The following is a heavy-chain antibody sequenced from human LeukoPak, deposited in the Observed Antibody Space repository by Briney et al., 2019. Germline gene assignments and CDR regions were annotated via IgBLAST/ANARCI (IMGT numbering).Heavy chain of an antibody. CDR3: AKGGGEITMIVVVPWGYYFDY. V-gene: IGHV3-30-3*01. CDR1: GFTFSSYA. J-gene: IGHJ4*02. Sequence: GGSLRLSCAASGFTFSSYAMHWVRQAPGKGLEWVAVISYDGSNKYYADSVKGRFTISRDNSKNTLYLQMNSLRAEDTAVYYCAKGGGEITMIVVVPWGYYFDYWGQGTLVTVSS. D-gene: IGHD3-22*01. CDR2: ISYDGSNK.